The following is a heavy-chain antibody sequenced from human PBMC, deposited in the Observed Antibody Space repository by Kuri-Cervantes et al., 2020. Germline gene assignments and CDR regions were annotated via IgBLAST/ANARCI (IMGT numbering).Heavy chain of an antibody. V-gene: IGHV4-34*01. CDR2: INHSRST. CDR1: GGSFSGYS. J-gene: IGHJ5*02. D-gene: IGHD2-15*01. CDR3: AREGEGYCSGGSCYSGNWFDP. Sequence: SETLSLTCAVYGGSFSGYSWSWIRQPPGKGLEWIGEINHSRSTNYNPSLKSRVTISVDTSKNQFSLKLSSVTAADTAVYYCAREGEGYCSGGSCYSGNWFDPWGQGTLVTVSS.